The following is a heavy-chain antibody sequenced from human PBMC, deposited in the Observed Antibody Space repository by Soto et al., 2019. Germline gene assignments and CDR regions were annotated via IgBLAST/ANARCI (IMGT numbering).Heavy chain of an antibody. J-gene: IGHJ4*02. D-gene: IGHD3-22*01. V-gene: IGHV4-59*01. Sequence: SETLSLTCTVSGDSISTFYWGWMRQSPGKELEWIGYVYYTGSTNYNPSLKSRVTISVDRSKNQFSLKLTSANAVDTAVYYCARGRTVRNYADDSSDYFYFFDYWGQGTQVTVSS. CDR3: ARGRTVRNYADDSSDYFYFFDY. CDR2: VYYTGST. CDR1: GDSISTFY.